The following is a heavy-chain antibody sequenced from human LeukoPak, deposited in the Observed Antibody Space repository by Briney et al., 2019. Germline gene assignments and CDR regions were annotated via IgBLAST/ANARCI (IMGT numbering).Heavy chain of an antibody. CDR2: INHSGST. Sequence: SETLSLTCAVYGGSFSGYYWSWIRQPPGKGLEWIGEINHSGSTNYNPSLKSRVTISIDTSNNQFYLKLSSLTAADTAVYYCARRDNSSGYHKIFDYWGQGTLVTVSS. D-gene: IGHD3-22*01. CDR1: GGSFSGYY. V-gene: IGHV4-34*01. CDR3: ARRDNSSGYHKIFDY. J-gene: IGHJ4*02.